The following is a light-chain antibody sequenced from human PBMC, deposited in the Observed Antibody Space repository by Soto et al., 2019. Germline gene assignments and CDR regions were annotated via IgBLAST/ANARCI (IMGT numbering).Light chain of an antibody. Sequence: DTQMTQSPSTLSASVGDRVTITCRASQSISRWLAWYQQKPGKAPSLLIYEASSLEYGVPSRFSGSGSGTEFSLTVSSLQPDDSATYYCQQYSSGWTFGQGTKVEIK. CDR3: QQYSSGWT. V-gene: IGKV1-5*03. J-gene: IGKJ1*01. CDR1: QSISRW. CDR2: EAS.